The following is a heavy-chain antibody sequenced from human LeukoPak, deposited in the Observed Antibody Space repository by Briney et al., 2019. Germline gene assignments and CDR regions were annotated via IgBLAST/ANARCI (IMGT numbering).Heavy chain of an antibody. V-gene: IGHV1-46*01. J-gene: IGHJ3*02. CDR1: GYTFTKSY. Sequence: GASVKVSCKASGYTFTKSYIHWVRQAPGQRLEWMGLINPGGDNTKYAQNFQGRVTMTRDTSARTVYMELSSLSSEDTAIYYCARIRDGYNDAYDIWGQGTVVTVPS. D-gene: IGHD5-24*01. CDR2: INPGGDNT. CDR3: ARIRDGYNDAYDI.